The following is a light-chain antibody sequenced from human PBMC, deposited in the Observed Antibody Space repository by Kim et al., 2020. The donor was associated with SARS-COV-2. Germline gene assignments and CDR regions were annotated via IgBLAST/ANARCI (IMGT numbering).Light chain of an antibody. CDR3: QQYSDWRT. Sequence: SVSPGERATLSCRASQSVSSYLAWYQQKPGQAPRVLIYGASTRATGIPARFSGSGSGTEFTLTISSLQSEDSAVYYCQQYSDWRTFGQGTKVDIK. V-gene: IGKV3-15*01. CDR1: QSVSSY. CDR2: GAS. J-gene: IGKJ1*01.